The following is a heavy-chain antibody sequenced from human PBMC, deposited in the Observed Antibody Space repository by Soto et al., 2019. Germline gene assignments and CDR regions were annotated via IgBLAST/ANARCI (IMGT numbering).Heavy chain of an antibody. J-gene: IGHJ4*02. D-gene: IGHD3-10*01. CDR1: GYTFTSYA. CDR3: ARGSGLTYFDY. CDR2: INACNGNT. V-gene: IGHV1-3*01. Sequence: QVQLVQSGAEVKKPGASVKVSCKASGYTFTSYAMHWVRQAPGQRLEWMGWINACNGNTKYSQKFQGRVTITRDTSASTAYMELSSLRSEDTAVYYCARGSGLTYFDYWGQGTLVTVSS.